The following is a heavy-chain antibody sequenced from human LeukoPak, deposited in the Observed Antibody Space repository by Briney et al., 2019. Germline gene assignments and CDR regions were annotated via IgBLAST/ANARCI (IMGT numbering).Heavy chain of an antibody. J-gene: IGHJ4*02. CDR1: GGSISSGGYY. CDR3: ARDGSGPGDY. CDR2: IYYSGST. Sequence: SETLSLTCTVSGGSISSGGYYWSWIRQHPGKGLEWIGYIYYSGSTYYNPSLKSRVTISVDTSKNQFSLKLSSVTAADTAVYYCARDGSGPGDYWGQGTLVTVSS. V-gene: IGHV4-30-4*08.